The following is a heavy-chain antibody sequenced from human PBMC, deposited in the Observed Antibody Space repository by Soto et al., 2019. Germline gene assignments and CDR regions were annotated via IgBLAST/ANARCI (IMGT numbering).Heavy chain of an antibody. CDR2: MNPNSGNT. J-gene: IGHJ3*01. Sequence: ASVKVSCKASGYTFTSYDINWVRQAAGQGLEWMGWMNPNSGNTGYTQKFQGRVTMTSDTSITTAYMELSSLRSEDTAVYYCVRMGHHTLWGPGTMVTVS. CDR1: GYTFTSYD. V-gene: IGHV1-8*01. D-gene: IGHD2-2*02. CDR3: VRMGHHTL.